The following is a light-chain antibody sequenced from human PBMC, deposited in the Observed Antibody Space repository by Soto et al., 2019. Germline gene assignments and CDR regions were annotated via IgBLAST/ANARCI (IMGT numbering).Light chain of an antibody. CDR1: QSVSGW. Sequence: DIHMTQSPSTLSASVGNRVTVTCRASQSVSGWLAWYQQKPGEAPKLLIYDASALPRGVPSRFSGSGSGTKFTLTIASLQTDDFATYYCQQYETFPGTFGPGTKVDIK. V-gene: IGKV1-5*01. CDR3: QQYETFPGT. J-gene: IGKJ1*01. CDR2: DAS.